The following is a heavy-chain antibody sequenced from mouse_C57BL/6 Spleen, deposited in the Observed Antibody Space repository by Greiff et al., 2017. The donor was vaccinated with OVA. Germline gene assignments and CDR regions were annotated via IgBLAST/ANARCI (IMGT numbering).Heavy chain of an antibody. J-gene: IGHJ3*01. CDR3: ASSYGSFAD. CDR2: IDPSDSYT. CDR1: GYTFTSYW. V-gene: IGHV1-69*01. Sequence: QVQLQQPGAELVMPGASVKLSCKASGYTFTSYWMHWVKQRPGQGLEWIGEIDPSDSYTNYNQKFKGKSTLTVDKSSSTAYMQLSSLTSEDSAVFYCASSYGSFADWGQGTLVTVSA. D-gene: IGHD2-12*01.